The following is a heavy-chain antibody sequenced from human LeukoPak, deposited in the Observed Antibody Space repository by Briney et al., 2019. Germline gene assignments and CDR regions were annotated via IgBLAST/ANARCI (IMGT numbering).Heavy chain of an antibody. D-gene: IGHD2-2*02. Sequence: ASVKVSCKASGYTFTRYGISWVRQAPGQGLEWMGWISAYNGNTNSPQKLQGRVTMTTDTSTSTAYMELRSLRSDDTAVYYCARDIVVVPAAISLDYWGQGTLVTVSS. CDR1: GYTFTRYG. J-gene: IGHJ4*02. CDR2: ISAYNGNT. V-gene: IGHV1-18*01. CDR3: ARDIVVVPAAISLDY.